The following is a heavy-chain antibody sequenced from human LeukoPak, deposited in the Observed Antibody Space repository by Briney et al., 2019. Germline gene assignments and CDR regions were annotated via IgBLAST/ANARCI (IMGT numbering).Heavy chain of an antibody. D-gene: IGHD6-19*01. CDR3: ARVGIAVAGTNPYYYYGMDV. CDR2: IYYSGST. V-gene: IGHV4-39*07. Sequence: PSETLSLTCTVSGGSISSSSYYWGWIRQPPGKGLEWIGSIYYSGSTYYNPSLKSRVTMSVDTSKNQFSLKLSSVTAADTAVYYCARVGIAVAGTNPYYYYGMDVWGQGTTVTVSS. CDR1: GGSISSSSYY. J-gene: IGHJ6*02.